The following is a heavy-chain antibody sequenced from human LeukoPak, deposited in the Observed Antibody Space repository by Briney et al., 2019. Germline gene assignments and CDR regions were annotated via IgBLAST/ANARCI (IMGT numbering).Heavy chain of an antibody. CDR1: GYTFTSYW. V-gene: IGHV5-51*01. Sequence: GESPKISCKGSGYTFTSYWIGWVRQMPGKGLEWMGIIYPDDSDTRYSPSFQGQVTISVDKSISTAYLQWSSLKASDTATYYCVRRFYGDYGLGYWGQEPWSPSPQ. J-gene: IGHJ4*01. CDR2: IYPDDSDT. D-gene: IGHD4-17*01. CDR3: VRRFYGDYGLGY.